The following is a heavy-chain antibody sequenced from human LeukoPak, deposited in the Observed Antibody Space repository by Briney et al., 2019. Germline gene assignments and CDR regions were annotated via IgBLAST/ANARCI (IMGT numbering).Heavy chain of an antibody. CDR2: IYYSGST. CDR3: ARHAPDLHYDFWSGYYGVSFDY. J-gene: IGHJ4*02. Sequence: SETLSLTCTVSGGSISSYYWSWIRQPPGKGLEWIGYIYYSGSTNYNPSLKSRVTISVDTSKNQFSLKLSSVTAADTAVYYCARHAPDLHYDFWSGYYGVSFDYWGQGTLVTVSS. V-gene: IGHV4-59*08. D-gene: IGHD3-3*01. CDR1: GGSISSYY.